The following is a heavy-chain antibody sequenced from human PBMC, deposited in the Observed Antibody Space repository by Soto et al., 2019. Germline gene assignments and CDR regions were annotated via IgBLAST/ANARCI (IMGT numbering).Heavy chain of an antibody. J-gene: IGHJ6*02. CDR1: GGSISSGGYS. Sequence: SGTLSLTCAVSGGSISSGGYSWSWIRQPPGKGLEWIGYIYHSGSTYYNPSLKSRVTISVDRSKNQFSLKLSSVTAADTAVYYCARALGSGEDVWGQGTTVTVSS. D-gene: IGHD1-26*01. CDR2: IYHSGST. V-gene: IGHV4-30-2*01. CDR3: ARALGSGEDV.